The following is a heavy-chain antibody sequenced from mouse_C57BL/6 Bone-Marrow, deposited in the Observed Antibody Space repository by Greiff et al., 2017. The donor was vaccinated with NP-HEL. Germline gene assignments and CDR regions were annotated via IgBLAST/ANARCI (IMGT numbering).Heavy chain of an antibody. V-gene: IGHV5-17*01. Sequence: EVKLMESGGGLVKPGGSLKLSCAASGFTFSDYGMHWVRQAPEKGLDWVAYISSGSSTIYYADTVKGRFTISRDNAKNTLFLQMTSLRSEDTAMYYWARPSYGISSWYFEVGATGPTATVSS. D-gene: IGHD1-1*01. CDR2: ISSGSSTI. J-gene: IGHJ1*03. CDR3: ARPSYGISSWYFEV. CDR1: GFTFSDYG.